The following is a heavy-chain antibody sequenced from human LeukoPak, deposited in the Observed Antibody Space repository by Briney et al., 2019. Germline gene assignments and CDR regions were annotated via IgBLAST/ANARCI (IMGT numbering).Heavy chain of an antibody. J-gene: IGHJ4*02. CDR1: GGTFSSYA. CDR3: AAHFWSGYYPGYYFDY. Sequence: ASVKVSCKASGGTFSSYAISWVRQAPGQGLEWMGGIIPIFGTANYAQKFRGRVTITADESTSTAYMELSSLRSEDTAVYYCAAHFWSGYYPGYYFDYWGQGTLVTVSS. CDR2: IIPIFGTA. D-gene: IGHD3-3*02. V-gene: IGHV1-69*13.